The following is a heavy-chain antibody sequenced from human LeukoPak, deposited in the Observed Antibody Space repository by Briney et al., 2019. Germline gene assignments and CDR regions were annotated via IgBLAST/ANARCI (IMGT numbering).Heavy chain of an antibody. V-gene: IGHV3-23*01. CDR1: GFTFNTHA. J-gene: IGHJ4*02. CDR2: ISPSGGIT. D-gene: IGHD3-10*02. CDR3: AKGVNYFVLEY. Sequence: PGGSLRLSCAASGFTFNTHAMSCVRQAPGKGLEWVSAISPSGGITYYEDSVKGRFTISRDNSKNTLYLQMNSLRAEDTAVYYCAKGVNYFVLEYWGQGTLVTISS.